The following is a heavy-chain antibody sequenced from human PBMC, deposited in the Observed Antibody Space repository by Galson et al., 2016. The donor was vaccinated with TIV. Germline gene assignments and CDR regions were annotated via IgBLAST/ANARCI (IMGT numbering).Heavy chain of an antibody. CDR1: GFTFSTYG. CDR3: AKDAAYNYGFGDY. D-gene: IGHD5-18*01. Sequence: LRLSCAASGFTFSTYGMHWVRQAPGKGLEWVAFIRNDGNSKNYADSVKGRFSISRDNSKNTLYLQMNSLRTEDTAIYYCAKDAAYNYGFGDYWGQGALVTVSS. J-gene: IGHJ4*02. CDR2: IRNDGNSK. V-gene: IGHV3-30*02.